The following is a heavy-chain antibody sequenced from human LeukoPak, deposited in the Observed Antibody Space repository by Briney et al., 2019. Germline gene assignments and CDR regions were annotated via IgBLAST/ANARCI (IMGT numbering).Heavy chain of an antibody. CDR2: LSNTGNI. CDR3: ARRGDTPMIGVH. J-gene: IGHJ4*02. CDR1: GLTFSSYG. D-gene: IGHD5-18*01. V-gene: IGHV3-48*01. Sequence: GGSLRLSCAASGLTFSSYGMNWVRQAPGKGLEWLSYLSNTGNIHYAPSVKGRFTLSRDTAKSSLYLQMDGRRAEDTAVYYCARRGDTPMIGVHSGQGIQVTV.